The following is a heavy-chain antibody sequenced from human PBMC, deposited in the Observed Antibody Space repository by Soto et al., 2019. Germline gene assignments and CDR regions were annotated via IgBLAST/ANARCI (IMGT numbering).Heavy chain of an antibody. V-gene: IGHV1-3*01. CDR3: ARDTGDGTFDF. CDR2: VNAGYGNT. D-gene: IGHD7-27*01. Sequence: ASVKVSCKASGYTFSSYAMHWVRQAPGQRLEWMGWVNAGYGNTKSSQKFQDRVTISRDTSASTAYMELTSLRSEDTAVYYCARDTGDGTFDFWGQGTLVTVSS. CDR1: GYTFSSYA. J-gene: IGHJ4*02.